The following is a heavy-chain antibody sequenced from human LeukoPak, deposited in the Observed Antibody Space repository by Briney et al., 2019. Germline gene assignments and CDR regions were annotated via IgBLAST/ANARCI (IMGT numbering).Heavy chain of an antibody. CDR2: IGTAGDT. CDR1: GFTFSSYD. J-gene: IGHJ4*02. Sequence: GGSLRLSCAASGFTFSSYDMHWVRQATGKGLEWVSAIGTAGDTYYPGSVKGRFTISRENAKNSLYLQMNSLRAGDTAVYYCARGYSSSWSYHFDYWGQGTLVTVSS. CDR3: ARGYSSSWSYHFDY. V-gene: IGHV3-13*04. D-gene: IGHD6-13*01.